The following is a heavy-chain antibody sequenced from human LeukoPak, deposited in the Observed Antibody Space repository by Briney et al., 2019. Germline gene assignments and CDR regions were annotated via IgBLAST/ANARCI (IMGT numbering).Heavy chain of an antibody. CDR3: AKDSPRSRYYYYGMDV. CDR1: GFTVSSNY. Sequence: GGSLRLSCAASGFTVSSNYMSWVRQAPGKGLEWVSVIYSGGSTYYADSVKGRFTISRDNSKNTLYLQMSSLRAEDTAVYDCAKDSPRSRYYYYGMDVWGQGTTVTVSS. J-gene: IGHJ6*02. V-gene: IGHV3-66*01. CDR2: IYSGGST.